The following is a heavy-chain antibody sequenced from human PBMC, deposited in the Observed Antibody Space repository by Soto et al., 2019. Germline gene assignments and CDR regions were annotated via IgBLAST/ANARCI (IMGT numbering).Heavy chain of an antibody. J-gene: IGHJ4*02. Sequence: GGSLRLSCAASGFTFSSYWMHWVRQAPGKGLVWVSRINSDGSSTSYADSVKGRFTISRDNAKNTLYLQMNSLRAEDTAVYYCARADQLKYFDWLLPDYWGQGTLVTVSS. CDR1: GFTFSSYW. D-gene: IGHD3-9*01. V-gene: IGHV3-74*01. CDR2: INSDGSST. CDR3: ARADQLKYFDWLLPDY.